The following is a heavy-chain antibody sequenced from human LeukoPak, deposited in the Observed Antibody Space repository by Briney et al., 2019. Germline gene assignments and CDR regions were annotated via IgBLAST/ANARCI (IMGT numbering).Heavy chain of an antibody. D-gene: IGHD6-19*01. CDR2: ISYDGSNK. V-gene: IGHV3-30-3*01. CDR3: ARVLVGSGCFDY. Sequence: TGGSLRLSCAASGVTFSSYAMHWVRQAPGKGLECVAVISYDGSNKYYADSVKGRFTISRDNAKNSLYLQMNSLRAEDTAVYYCARVLVGSGCFDYWGQGTLVTVSS. CDR1: GVTFSSYA. J-gene: IGHJ4*02.